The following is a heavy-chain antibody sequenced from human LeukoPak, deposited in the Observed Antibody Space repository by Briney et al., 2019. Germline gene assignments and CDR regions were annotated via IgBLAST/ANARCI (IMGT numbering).Heavy chain of an antibody. J-gene: IGHJ3*02. D-gene: IGHD3-22*01. Sequence: ASVKVSCQASGGTFSSYAISWVRQAPGQGLEWMGRIIPILGIPNYAQKLQGRVTITADKSTSTAYMELSSLRSEDTGVYYCATPPLGHDSSRGDDAFDIWGQGTMVTVSS. V-gene: IGHV1-69*04. CDR2: IIPILGIP. CDR3: ATPPLGHDSSRGDDAFDI. CDR1: GGTFSSYA.